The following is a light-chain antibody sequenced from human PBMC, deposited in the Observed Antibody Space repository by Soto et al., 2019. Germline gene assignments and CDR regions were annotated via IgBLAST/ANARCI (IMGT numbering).Light chain of an antibody. Sequence: EMVLTQSPGTLSLSPGERATLSCRASQSFSSSYFAWYQQKPGQPPRLLIYGASSRATGIPDRFSGSGSGTDYTLTISSLEPEDFAVYYCQHYGSSPPLTFGQGTRLEIK. CDR3: QHYGSSPPLT. CDR2: GAS. J-gene: IGKJ5*01. V-gene: IGKV3-20*01. CDR1: QSFSSSY.